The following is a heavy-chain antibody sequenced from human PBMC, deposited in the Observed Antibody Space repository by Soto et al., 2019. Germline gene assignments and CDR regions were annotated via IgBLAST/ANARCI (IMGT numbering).Heavy chain of an antibody. CDR1: GFTFSSYS. CDR3: ARDLKPITGTNYFDY. D-gene: IGHD1-20*01. Sequence: EVQLVESGGGLVKPGGSLRLSCAASGFTFSSYSMNWVRQAPGKGLEWVSSISSSSSYIYYADSVKGRFTISRDNAKNLLYLQMKSLRAEDTAVYYCARDLKPITGTNYFDYWGQGTLVTVSS. J-gene: IGHJ4*02. CDR2: ISSSSSYI. V-gene: IGHV3-21*01.